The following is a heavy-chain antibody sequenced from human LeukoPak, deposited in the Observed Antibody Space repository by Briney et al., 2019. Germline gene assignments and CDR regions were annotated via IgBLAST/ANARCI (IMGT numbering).Heavy chain of an antibody. Sequence: SVKVSCKASGGTFSSYAISWVRQAPGQGLEWMGGIIPIFGTANYAQKFQGRVTITADESTSTAYMELSSLRSEDTAVYYCARDPPIAVAGTYYYGMDVWGQGTTVTASS. CDR2: IIPIFGTA. D-gene: IGHD6-19*01. J-gene: IGHJ6*02. V-gene: IGHV1-69*13. CDR1: GGTFSSYA. CDR3: ARDPPIAVAGTYYYGMDV.